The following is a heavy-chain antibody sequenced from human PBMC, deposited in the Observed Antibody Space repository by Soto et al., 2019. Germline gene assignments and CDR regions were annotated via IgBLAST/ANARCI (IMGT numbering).Heavy chain of an antibody. CDR3: ARVSGSYYYGLDV. V-gene: IGHV4-4*02. CDR2: IYHSGST. J-gene: IGHJ6*02. D-gene: IGHD1-26*01. CDR1: CGSISSSSC. Sequence: SETLSLTWAVACGSISSSSCCSGVRQPPGTGLEWIGEIYHSGSTNYNPSLKSRVTISVDKSKNQFSLKLSSVTAADTAVYSCARVSGSYYYGLDVWAQGTTVTLSS.